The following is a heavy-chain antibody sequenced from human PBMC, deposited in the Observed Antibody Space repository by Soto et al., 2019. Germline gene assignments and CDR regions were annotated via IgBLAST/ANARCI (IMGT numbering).Heavy chain of an antibody. CDR3: ASQEQFYYYYYGMDV. D-gene: IGHD4-4*01. Sequence: GEALKISLNASGYSFTTYWNAWVRQVPGKGLEWMGIINPGDSDIRYSRSFQGQVTLQADNSISTAYLQWNRLTESDTAMYYCASQEQFYYYYYGMDVWGQGTAVTVSS. CDR2: INPGDSDI. V-gene: IGHV5-51*01. J-gene: IGHJ6*02. CDR1: GYSFTTYW.